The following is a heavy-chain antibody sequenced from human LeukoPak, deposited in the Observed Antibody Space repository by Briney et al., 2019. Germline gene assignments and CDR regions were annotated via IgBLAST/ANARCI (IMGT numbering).Heavy chain of an antibody. CDR3: ARDSSRSYSYGMDV. CDR1: GFTFSSYA. D-gene: IGHD6-19*01. J-gene: IGHJ6*02. Sequence: GGSLRLSCAASGFTFSSYAMSWVRQAPGKGLEWVSAISGSGGSTYYADSVKGRFTISRDNSKNTLYLLMNNLRAEDTALYYCARDSSRSYSYGMDVWGQGTTVTVSS. V-gene: IGHV3-23*01. CDR2: ISGSGGST.